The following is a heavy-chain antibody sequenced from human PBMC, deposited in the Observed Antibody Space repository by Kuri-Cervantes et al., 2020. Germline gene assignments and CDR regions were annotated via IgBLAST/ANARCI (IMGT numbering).Heavy chain of an antibody. CDR3: ASLSIGRVREIYYFDY. J-gene: IGHJ4*02. V-gene: IGHV1-24*01. D-gene: IGHD5-24*01. Sequence: ASVKVSCKVSGYTLTELSMHWVRQAPGKGLEWMGGFDPEDGETIYAQKFQGRVTMTEDTSTDTAYMELSSLRSEDTAVYYCASLSIGRVREIYYFDYWGQGTLVTVSS. CDR2: FDPEDGET. CDR1: GYTLTELS.